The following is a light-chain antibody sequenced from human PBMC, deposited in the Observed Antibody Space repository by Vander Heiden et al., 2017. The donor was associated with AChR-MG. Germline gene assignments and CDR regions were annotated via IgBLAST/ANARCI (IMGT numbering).Light chain of an antibody. CDR2: DVS. J-gene: IGLJ1*01. CDR1: SSDVGGYNY. V-gene: IGLV2-14*01. Sequence: HSALTQPASMSGSPGQSITISCTGTSSDVGGYNYVSWYQQHPGKAPKLMIYDVSNRPSGVSNRFSGSKSGNTASLTISGLQAEDEADYYCSSYTSSSTPVFGTGTKVTVL. CDR3: SSYTSSSTPV.